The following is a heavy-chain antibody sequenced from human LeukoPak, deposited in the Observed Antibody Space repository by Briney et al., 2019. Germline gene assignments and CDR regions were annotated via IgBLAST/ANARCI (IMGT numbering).Heavy chain of an antibody. V-gene: IGHV3-20*04. CDR1: GFTFDDYG. CDR2: INWNGGST. D-gene: IGHD1-26*01. Sequence: PGGSLRLSCAASGFTFDDYGMSWVRQAPGKGLEWVSGINWNGGSTGYADSVKGRFTISRDNAKNSLYLQMNSLRAKDTALYYCARVVGATGAYYYYMDVWGKGTTVSVSS. J-gene: IGHJ6*03. CDR3: ARVVGATGAYYYYMDV.